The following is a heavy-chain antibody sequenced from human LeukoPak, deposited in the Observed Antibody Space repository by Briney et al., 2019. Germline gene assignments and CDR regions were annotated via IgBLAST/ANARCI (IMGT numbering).Heavy chain of an antibody. V-gene: IGHV3-23*01. Sequence: GGSLRLSCAVSGLTFSRYAMSWVRQAPGKGLEWVSAISESGSGTYYADSVKGRFTVSRDNSKNTLYLQMNSLRAEDTAVYYCAKDPSITGYWGQGTLVTVSS. CDR2: ISESGSGT. CDR3: AKDPSITGY. D-gene: IGHD1-20*01. J-gene: IGHJ4*02. CDR1: GLTFSRYA.